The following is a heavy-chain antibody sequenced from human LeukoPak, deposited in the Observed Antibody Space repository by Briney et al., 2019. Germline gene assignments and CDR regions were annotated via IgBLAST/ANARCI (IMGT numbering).Heavy chain of an antibody. CDR3: ARLSYYYDSSGYYLEGFDY. J-gene: IGHJ4*02. CDR2: ISSSSSYI. D-gene: IGHD3-22*01. CDR1: GFTFSSYS. V-gene: IGHV3-21*01. Sequence: PGGSLRLSCAASGFTFSSYSMNWVRQAPGKGLEWFSSISSSSSYIYYADSVKGRFTISRDNAKNSLYLQMNSLRAEDTAVYYCARLSYYYDSSGYYLEGFDYWGQGTLVTVSS.